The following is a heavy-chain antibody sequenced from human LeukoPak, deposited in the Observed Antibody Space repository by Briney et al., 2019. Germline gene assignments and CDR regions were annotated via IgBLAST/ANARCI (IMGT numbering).Heavy chain of an antibody. J-gene: IGHJ6*02. Sequence: GGSLRLSCAASGFTFSSYAMHWVRQAPGKGLEWVAVISYDGSNKYYADSVKGRFTISRDNSKNTLYLQMNSLRAEDTAVYYCARDIRIAAALGDMDVWGQGTTVTVSS. V-gene: IGHV3-30-3*01. CDR2: ISYDGSNK. D-gene: IGHD6-13*01. CDR3: ARDIRIAAALGDMDV. CDR1: GFTFSSYA.